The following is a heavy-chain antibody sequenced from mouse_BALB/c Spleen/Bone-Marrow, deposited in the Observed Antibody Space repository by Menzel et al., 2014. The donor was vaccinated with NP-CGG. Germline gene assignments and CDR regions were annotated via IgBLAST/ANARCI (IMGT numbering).Heavy chain of an antibody. D-gene: IGHD3-1*01. CDR1: GYTFSTYW. Sequence: VQLQQSGAELMKPGASVKISCKATGYTFSTYWIEWVKQRPGRGLEWIGEVLPGSGSTNYNEKFKGKATFTADTSSNTAYIQLSSLTSEDSAVYYCARWGSSRAMDYWGQGTSVTVSS. J-gene: IGHJ4*01. CDR2: VLPGSGST. V-gene: IGHV1-9*01. CDR3: ARWGSSRAMDY.